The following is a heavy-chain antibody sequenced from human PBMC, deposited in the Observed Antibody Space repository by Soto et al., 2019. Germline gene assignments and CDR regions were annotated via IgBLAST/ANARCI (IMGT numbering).Heavy chain of an antibody. V-gene: IGHV3-30-3*01. CDR1: GFTFSSYS. CDR2: ISYDGTNK. CDR3: ARANIVSVVAPDVGDV. D-gene: IGHD2-15*01. J-gene: IGHJ6*02. Sequence: PGGSLSLSCAASGFTFSSYSMHWVRQAPGKGLEWVALISYDGTNKYYADSVKGRFTISRDNSKNTLYLQMDSLRGEDTAVYYCARANIVSVVAPDVGDVWGQGTTVTVSS.